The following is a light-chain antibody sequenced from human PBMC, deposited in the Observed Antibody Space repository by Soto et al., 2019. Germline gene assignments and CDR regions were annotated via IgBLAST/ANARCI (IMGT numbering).Light chain of an antibody. V-gene: IGLV2-11*01. J-gene: IGLJ1*01. CDR3: GAQAGRDTYS. CDR2: DVS. CDR1: SSDVGGNNY. Sequence: QSALTQPRSVSGSPGRSVTISCSGTSSDVGGNNYVSWYQQHPGKAPKLRMYDVSKRPARVPDRIAGSKSGNTASLTISGRQAEDEAEYYCGAQAGRDTYSLGTGTKLTVL.